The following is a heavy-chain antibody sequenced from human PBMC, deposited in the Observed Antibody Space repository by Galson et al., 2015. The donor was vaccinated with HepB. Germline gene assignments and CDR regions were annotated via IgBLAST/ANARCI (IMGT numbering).Heavy chain of an antibody. J-gene: IGHJ3*02. CDR2: MHHSGST. V-gene: IGHV4-4*02. CDR3: ARDRFADDALDI. Sequence: ETLSLTCAVSGDSISSSHWWTWVRQAPGKGLEWIGEMHHSGSTKYTPSLKSRVTISVDKSKNQFSLRLTSVTAADTAVYYCARDRFADDALDIWGQGTVVTVSS. CDR1: GDSISSSHW.